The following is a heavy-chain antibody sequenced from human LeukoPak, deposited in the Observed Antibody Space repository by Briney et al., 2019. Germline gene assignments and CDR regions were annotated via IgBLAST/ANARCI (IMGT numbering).Heavy chain of an antibody. J-gene: IGHJ4*02. CDR2: VYRSGTT. Sequence: PSETLSLTCTVSGGSISSGDYYWSWIRQPPGKGLEWIGSVYRSGTTYYDPSLKSRVTISVDTSKNQISLKVRSVTAADTAMYYCARENWVFDYWGQGILVTVSS. V-gene: IGHV4-39*07. D-gene: IGHD7-27*01. CDR3: ARENWVFDY. CDR1: GGSISSGDYY.